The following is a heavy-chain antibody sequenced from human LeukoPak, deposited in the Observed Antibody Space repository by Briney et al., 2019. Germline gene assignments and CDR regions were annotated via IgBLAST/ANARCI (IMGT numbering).Heavy chain of an antibody. J-gene: IGHJ3*02. Sequence: GGSLRLSCAASGFTFSSYSMNWVRQAPGKGLEWVSSISSSSSYIYYADSVRGRFTISRDNAKNSLYLQMNSLRAEDTAVYYCARDRLRLGELSLYRAFDIWGQGTMVTVSS. CDR3: ARDRLRLGELSLYRAFDI. CDR1: GFTFSSYS. V-gene: IGHV3-21*01. CDR2: ISSSSSYI. D-gene: IGHD3-16*02.